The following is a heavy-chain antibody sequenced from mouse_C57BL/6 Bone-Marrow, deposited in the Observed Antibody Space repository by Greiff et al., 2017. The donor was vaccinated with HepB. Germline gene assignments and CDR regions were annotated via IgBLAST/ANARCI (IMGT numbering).Heavy chain of an antibody. CDR2: IDPANGNT. CDR3: DYCGSRYGCYAMDY. V-gene: IGHV14-3*01. J-gene: IGHJ4*01. Sequence: VHVKQSVAELVRPGASVKLSCTASGFNFKNTYMHWVKQTPEQGLEWIGWIDPANGNTKYAQKFQGKATITADTSSNTTYLQLSSLTSEDTAIYYCDYCGSRYGCYAMDYGGRGTAITVSA. CDR1: GFNFKNTY. D-gene: IGHD1-1*01.